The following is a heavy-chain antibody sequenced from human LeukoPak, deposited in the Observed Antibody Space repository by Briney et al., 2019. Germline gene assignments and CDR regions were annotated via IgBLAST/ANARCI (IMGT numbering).Heavy chain of an antibody. J-gene: IGHJ5*02. V-gene: IGHV3-48*01. Sequence: QAGGSLRLSCAASGFTFSSYSMNWVRQAPGKGLEWVSYISSSSSTIYYADSVKGRFTISRDNAKNSLYLQMNSLRAEDTAVYYCARDRSIEGPWKRFDPWGQGTLVTVSS. CDR2: ISSSSSTI. CDR1: GFTFSSYS. D-gene: IGHD6-6*01. CDR3: ARDRSIEGPWKRFDP.